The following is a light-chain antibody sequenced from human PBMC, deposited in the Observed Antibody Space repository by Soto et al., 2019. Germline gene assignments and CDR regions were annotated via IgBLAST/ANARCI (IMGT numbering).Light chain of an antibody. CDR1: SSEVGGYNY. V-gene: IGLV2-14*01. CDR3: SSYTSSSTLHGV. Sequence: QSALTQPASVSGSPGQSITISCTGTSSEVGGYNYVSWYQQHPGKAPKLMIYDVSNRPSGVSNRFSGSKSGNTASLTISGLQAEDEADYYCSSYTSSSTLHGVFGGGTKLTVL. J-gene: IGLJ2*01. CDR2: DVS.